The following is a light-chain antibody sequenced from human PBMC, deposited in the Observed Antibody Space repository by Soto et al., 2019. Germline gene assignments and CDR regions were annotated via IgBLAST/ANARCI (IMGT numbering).Light chain of an antibody. CDR3: SSYTSSSPYV. V-gene: IGLV2-14*01. J-gene: IGLJ1*01. Sequence: QSVLTQPASVSGSPGQSITISCTGTNSDVGSYNYVSWYQQHPGKAPKLMIYDVSNRPSGVSNRFSGSKSGNTASLTISGLQAEDEADYYCSSYTSSSPYVFGTGTKVTVL. CDR2: DVS. CDR1: NSDVGSYNY.